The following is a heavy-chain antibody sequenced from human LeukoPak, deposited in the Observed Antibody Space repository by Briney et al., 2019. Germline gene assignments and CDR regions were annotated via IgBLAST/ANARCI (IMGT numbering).Heavy chain of an antibody. V-gene: IGHV3-7*01. J-gene: IGHJ4*02. D-gene: IGHD2-15*01. CDR3: ATDGFCSGGACFRKNDF. Sequence: GGSLRLSCAASGLIFGNYWMTWVRQAPGKGLEWVASVSQDGTEKFYVGSAEGRFTISRGNAKNSLYVQMNSLSAEDTALYFCATDGFCSGGACFRKNDFWGQGTLVTVSS. CDR2: VSQDGTEK. CDR1: GLIFGNYW.